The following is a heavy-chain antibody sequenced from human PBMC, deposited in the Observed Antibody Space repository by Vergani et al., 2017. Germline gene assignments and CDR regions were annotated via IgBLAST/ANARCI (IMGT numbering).Heavy chain of an antibody. Sequence: QVQLVQSGAEVKKPGSSVKVSCKASGGTFSSYAISWVRQAPGQGLEWMGGIIPIFGTANYAQKFQGRVTITADESTSTAYMELSSLGSEDTAVYYCAIWTSTDPDWNPKGGAFDIWGQGTMVTVSS. CDR1: GGTFSSYA. V-gene: IGHV1-69*01. CDR3: AIWTSTDPDWNPKGGAFDI. J-gene: IGHJ3*02. D-gene: IGHD1-1*01. CDR2: IIPIFGTA.